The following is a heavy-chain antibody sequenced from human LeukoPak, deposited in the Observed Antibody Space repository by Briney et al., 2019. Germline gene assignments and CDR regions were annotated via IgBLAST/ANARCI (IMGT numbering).Heavy chain of an antibody. CDR1: GGSISSGGYY. CDR2: IYYSGST. Sequence: SQTLSLTCTVSGGSISSGGYYWSWIRQHLGKGLEWIGYIYYSGSTYYNPSLKSRVTISVDTSKNQFSLKLSSVTAADTAVYYCARVLSGSYLYYFDYWGQGTLVTVSS. V-gene: IGHV4-31*03. J-gene: IGHJ4*02. CDR3: ARVLSGSYLYYFDY. D-gene: IGHD1-26*01.